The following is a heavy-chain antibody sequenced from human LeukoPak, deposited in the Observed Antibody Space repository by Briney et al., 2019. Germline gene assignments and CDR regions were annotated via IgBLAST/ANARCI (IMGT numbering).Heavy chain of an antibody. CDR1: GFTFSSYS. J-gene: IGHJ4*02. CDR2: ISSSSSYI. V-gene: IGHV3-21*01. Sequence: PGGSLRLSCAASGFTFSSYSMNWVRQAPGKGLEWVSSISSSSSYIYYADSVKGRFTISRDNAKDSLYLQMNSLRVEDTAVYYCARVEGSSGPKDYWGQGTLVTVSS. CDR3: ARVEGSSGPKDY. D-gene: IGHD6-19*01.